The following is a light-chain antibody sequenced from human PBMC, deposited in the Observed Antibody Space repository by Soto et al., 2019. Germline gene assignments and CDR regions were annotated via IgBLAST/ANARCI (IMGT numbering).Light chain of an antibody. V-gene: IGLV2-14*01. CDR3: SSYTSSSTPYV. CDR1: SSDVGAYNY. Sequence: QSALTQPRSVSGSPGQSVTISCTGTSSDVGAYNYVSWYQQLPGKAPKLMIYEVSNRPSGVSNRFSGSKSGNTASLTISGLQAEDEADYYCSSYTSSSTPYVFGTGTKVTVL. J-gene: IGLJ1*01. CDR2: EVS.